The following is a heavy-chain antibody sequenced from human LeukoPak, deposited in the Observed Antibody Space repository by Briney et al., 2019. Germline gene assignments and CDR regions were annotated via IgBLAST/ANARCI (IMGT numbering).Heavy chain of an antibody. V-gene: IGHV4-34*01. CDR3: ARQGRRQLVRGQYYYYYMDV. D-gene: IGHD6-13*01. CDR1: GGSFHGYY. Sequence: SETLSLTCTVYGGSFHGYYWSWIRQPPGKGLESIGEVNHSGTTTYNPSLKSRVTISVDPSKNQFSLKLSSLTAADTAVYYCARQGRRQLVRGQYYYYYMDVWGKGTTVTISS. CDR2: VNHSGTT. J-gene: IGHJ6*03.